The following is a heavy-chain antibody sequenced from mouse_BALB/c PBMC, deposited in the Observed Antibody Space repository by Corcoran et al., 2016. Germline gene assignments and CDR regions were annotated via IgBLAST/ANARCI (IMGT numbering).Heavy chain of an antibody. D-gene: IGHD2-1*01. CDR3: ARGYYGNLMDY. J-gene: IGHJ4*01. CDR1: GYTFRIYG. CDR2: INTYTGEP. Sequence: QIQLVQSGPGLKKPGETVKISCKASGYTFRIYGMNWVKQAPGKGLKWMGWINTYTGEPTYADDFKGRFAFSLETSANTAYLQINNLKNEDTATYFCARGYYGNLMDYCAQGTSVTVSS. V-gene: IGHV9-3-1*01.